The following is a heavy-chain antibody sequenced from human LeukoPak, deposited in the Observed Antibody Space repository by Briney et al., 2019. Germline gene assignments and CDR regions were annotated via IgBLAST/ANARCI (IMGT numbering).Heavy chain of an antibody. D-gene: IGHD3-9*01. CDR2: ISAYNGNT. J-gene: IGHJ5*02. Sequence: RASVKVSCKASGYTFTSYGIIWVRQAPGQELEWMGWISAYNGNTNYAQKLQGRVTMTTDTSTSTAYMELRSLRSDDTAVYYCARVSYYDILTGFWFDPWGQGNLVTVSS. CDR1: GYTFTSYG. V-gene: IGHV1-18*01. CDR3: ARVSYYDILTGFWFDP.